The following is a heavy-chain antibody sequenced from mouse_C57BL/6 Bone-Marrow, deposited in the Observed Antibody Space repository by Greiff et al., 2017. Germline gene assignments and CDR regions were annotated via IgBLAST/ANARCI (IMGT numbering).Heavy chain of an antibody. CDR1: GYTFTSYW. CDR3: ARESYYDYDFYYFDY. Sequence: QVQLQQSGAELVRPGTSVKLSCKASGYTFTSYWMHWVKQRPGQGLEWIGVIDPSDSYTNYNQKFKGKATLTVDTSSSTAYMQLSSLTSEDSAVYYCARESYYDYDFYYFDYWGQGTTLTVSS. V-gene: IGHV1-59*01. J-gene: IGHJ2*01. D-gene: IGHD2-4*01. CDR2: IDPSDSYT.